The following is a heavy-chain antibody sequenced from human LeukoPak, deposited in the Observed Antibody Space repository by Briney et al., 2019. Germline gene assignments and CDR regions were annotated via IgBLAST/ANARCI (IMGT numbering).Heavy chain of an antibody. CDR2: FYSGGDT. D-gene: IGHD5-18*01. J-gene: IGHJ6*02. V-gene: IGHV3-53*01. CDR3: AQGGSRGYTYGSIGV. Sequence: GGSLRLSCAVSGFTVSSNHMSWVRQAPGKGLEWVSVFYSGGDTHYADSVKGRFTISRDNSKNTLYLQMNSLRADDTAIYYCAQGGSRGYTYGSIGVWGQGTTVTVSS. CDR1: GFTVSSNH.